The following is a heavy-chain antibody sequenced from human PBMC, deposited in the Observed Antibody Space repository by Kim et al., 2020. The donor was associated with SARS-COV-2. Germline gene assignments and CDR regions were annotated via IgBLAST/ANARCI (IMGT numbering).Heavy chain of an antibody. CDR3: AKDASGFGGAFDI. J-gene: IGHJ3*02. CDR2: ISWNSGSI. Sequence: GGSLRLSCAASGFTFDDYAMHWVRQAPGKGLEWVSGISWNSGSIGYADSVKGRFTISRDNAKNSLYLQMNSLRAEDTALYYCAKDASGFGGAFDIWGQGT. CDR1: GFTFDDYA. D-gene: IGHD3-3*01. V-gene: IGHV3-9*01.